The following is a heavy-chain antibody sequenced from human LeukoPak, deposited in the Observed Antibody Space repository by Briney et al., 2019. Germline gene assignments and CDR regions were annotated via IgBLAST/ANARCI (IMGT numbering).Heavy chain of an antibody. CDR2: IRYDGSNK. CDR3: AKDGKGHYYDSSGYYDYYYYMDV. J-gene: IGHJ6*03. Sequence: GGSLRLSCAASGFTFSSYGMHWVRQVPGKGLEWVAFIRYDGSNKYYADSVKGRFTISRDNSKNTLYLQMNSLRAEDTAVYYCAKDGKGHYYDSSGYYDYYYYMDVWGKGTTVTISS. CDR1: GFTFSSYG. D-gene: IGHD3-22*01. V-gene: IGHV3-30*02.